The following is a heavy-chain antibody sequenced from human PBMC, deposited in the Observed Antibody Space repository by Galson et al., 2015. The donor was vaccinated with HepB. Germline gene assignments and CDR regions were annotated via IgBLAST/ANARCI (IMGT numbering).Heavy chain of an antibody. J-gene: IGHJ4*02. V-gene: IGHV3-15*01. Sequence: SLRLSCAGSGFTFSNAWMNWVRQAPGKGLEWVGRIKSKVNGETIDYAAPVKGRFIVSRDDSRHTVYLQMNSLKTEDTAVYYCATGKVFDYWGQGTRVTVSS. CDR2: IKSKVNGETI. CDR1: GFTFSNAW. CDR3: ATGKVFDY.